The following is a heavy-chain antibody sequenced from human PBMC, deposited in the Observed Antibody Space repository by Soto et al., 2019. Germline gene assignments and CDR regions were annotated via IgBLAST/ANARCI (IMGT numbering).Heavy chain of an antibody. J-gene: IGHJ4*02. V-gene: IGHV4-59*08. D-gene: IGHD3-3*01. CDR2: IYYSGST. Sequence: SETLSLTCTVSGGSISSYYWSWIRQPPGKGLEWIGYIYYSGSTNYNPSLKSRVTISVDTFKNQFSLKLSSVTAADTAVYYCARSREFGVVTPFDYWGQGTLVTVSS. CDR1: GGSISSYY. CDR3: ARSREFGVVTPFDY.